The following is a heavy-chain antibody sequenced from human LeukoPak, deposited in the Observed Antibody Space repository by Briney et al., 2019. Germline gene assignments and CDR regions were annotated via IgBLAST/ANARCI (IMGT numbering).Heavy chain of an antibody. J-gene: IGHJ6*02. CDR2: ISNDGSDK. CDR1: GFTFSSYG. CDR3: ARVPPFITVVRGVIIQPAPPDV. V-gene: IGHV3-30*03. D-gene: IGHD3-10*01. Sequence: GGSLRLSCAASGFTFSSYGMHWVRQAPGKGLEWVALISNDGSDKYYADSLKGRFTISRDNSKNTLYLQMNSLRADDTALYYCARVPPFITVVRGVIIQPAPPDVWGQGTTVTVSS.